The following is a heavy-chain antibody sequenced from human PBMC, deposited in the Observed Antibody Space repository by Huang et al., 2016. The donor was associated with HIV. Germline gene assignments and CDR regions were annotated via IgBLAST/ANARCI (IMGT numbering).Heavy chain of an antibody. V-gene: IGHV4-39*01. Sequence: QLQLQESGPGLVKPSETLSLTCTVSGGSISSSSYYWGWIRQPPGKGLEWIGRIYQSGTTYSTPSHRSRVTMSVDTSRTQFSLKLSSVTAADTAVYYCAAHGRIVGIPAAPLRFDPWGQGTLVTVSS. CDR3: AAHGRIVGIPAAPLRFDP. J-gene: IGHJ5*02. D-gene: IGHD6-13*01. CDR2: IYQSGTT. CDR1: GGSISSSSYY.